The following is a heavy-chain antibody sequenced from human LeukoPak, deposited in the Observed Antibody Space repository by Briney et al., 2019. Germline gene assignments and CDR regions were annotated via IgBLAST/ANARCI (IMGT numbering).Heavy chain of an antibody. CDR3: ARERGYSYGYYIDC. Sequence: SETLSLSRTVSGGSISSDYWSWIRQPPGKGLEWIGYIYYTGNTDYNPSLKSRLTISVDTSKNQFSLRLSSVTAADTAIYYCARERGYSYGYYIDCWGQGNLVTVYS. CDR2: IYYTGNT. D-gene: IGHD5-18*01. J-gene: IGHJ4*02. V-gene: IGHV4-59*01. CDR1: GGSISSDY.